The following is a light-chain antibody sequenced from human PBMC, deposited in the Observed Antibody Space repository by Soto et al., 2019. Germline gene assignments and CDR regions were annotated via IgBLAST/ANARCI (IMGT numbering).Light chain of an antibody. Sequence: EIVLTQSPATLSLSPGERATLSCGASQSVSSTYLAWYQQKPGLAPRLLIYDASSRATGIPDRFNGSGSGTDFTLTISRLEPXXXXXXXXXXXXXXPXTFGQGTKLEIK. J-gene: IGKJ2*01. CDR1: QSVSSTY. V-gene: IGKV3D-20*01. CDR3: XXXXXXPXT. CDR2: DAS.